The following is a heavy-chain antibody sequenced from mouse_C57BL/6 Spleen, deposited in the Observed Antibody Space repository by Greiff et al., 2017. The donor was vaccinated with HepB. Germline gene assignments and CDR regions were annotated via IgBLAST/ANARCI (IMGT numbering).Heavy chain of an antibody. V-gene: IGHV5-12*01. J-gene: IGHJ2*01. CDR3: ARLGSSYAFDY. D-gene: IGHD1-1*01. CDR2: ISNGGGST. CDR1: GFTFSDYY. Sequence: EVQRVESGGGLVKPGGSLKLSCAASGFTFSDYYMYWVRQTPEKRLEWVAYISNGGGSTYYPDTVKGRFTISRDNAKNTLYLQMSRLKSEDTAMYYCARLGSSYAFDYWGQGTTLTVSS.